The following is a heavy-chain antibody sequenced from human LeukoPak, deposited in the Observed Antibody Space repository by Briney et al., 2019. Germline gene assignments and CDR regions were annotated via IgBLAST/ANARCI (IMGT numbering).Heavy chain of an antibody. V-gene: IGHV3-23*01. CDR1: GFTFNNYA. Sequence: GGSLRLSCAASGFTFNNYAMNWVCQAPGKGLEWVSAISGGGGSTYYADSVKGRFTISRDNSKNTLYLQMNSLRAEDTTVYYCAKGPRSTVTLSESSRWYYFDYWGQGTLVTVSS. CDR3: AKGPRSTVTLSESSRWYYFDY. D-gene: IGHD6-13*01. CDR2: ISGGGGST. J-gene: IGHJ4*02.